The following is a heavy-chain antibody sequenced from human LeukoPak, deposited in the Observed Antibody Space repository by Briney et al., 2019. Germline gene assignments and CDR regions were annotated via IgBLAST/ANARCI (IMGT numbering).Heavy chain of an antibody. Sequence: GGSLRLSCTASGFTFGDYAMSWVRHAPGKGLEWVGFIRSKAYGGTTEYAASVKGRFTISRDDSKSIAYLQMNSLKTEDTAVYYCTREGIAARTVDYWGQGTLVTVSS. J-gene: IGHJ4*02. CDR1: GFTFGDYA. D-gene: IGHD6-6*01. CDR2: IRSKAYGGTT. CDR3: TREGIAARTVDY. V-gene: IGHV3-49*04.